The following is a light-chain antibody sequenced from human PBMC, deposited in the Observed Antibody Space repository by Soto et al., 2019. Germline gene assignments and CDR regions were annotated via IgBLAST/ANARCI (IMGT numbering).Light chain of an antibody. CDR1: QGIGNA. J-gene: IGKJ5*01. CDR2: DAS. CDR3: HSRA. Sequence: DIPMNQSPSSLSASIGDTITISCRASQGIGNALGWYQHKPGRAPKLLIYDASTLESGVPSRFSGSGSETEFTLTISRLQPDDFATYFCHSRAVGQGTRLEIK. V-gene: IGKV1-17*01.